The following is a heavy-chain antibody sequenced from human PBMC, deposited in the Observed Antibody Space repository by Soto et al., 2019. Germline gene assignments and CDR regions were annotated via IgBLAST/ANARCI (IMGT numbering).Heavy chain of an antibody. V-gene: IGHV3-13*01. Sequence: PGGSLRLSCAASGFTFSSYDMHWVRQATGKGLEWVSAIGTAGDTYYPGSVKGRFTVSRENAKNSLYLQMNSLRAEDTAVYYCARGLYCGGDCSPAEYFQHWGQGTLVTVSS. CDR1: GFTFSSYD. CDR2: IGTAGDT. CDR3: ARGLYCGGDCSPAEYFQH. D-gene: IGHD2-21*02. J-gene: IGHJ1*01.